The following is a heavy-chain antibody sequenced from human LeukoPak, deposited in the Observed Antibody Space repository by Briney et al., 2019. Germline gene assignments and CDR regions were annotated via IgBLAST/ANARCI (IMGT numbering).Heavy chain of an antibody. CDR2: ISHDGRET. CDR3: AKDLYGSGWYNYFDP. Sequence: GGSLRLSCAASGFTFSRNGMHWVRQAPGMGLEWVAMISHDGRETYYADSVKGRFTISRDTSKNTLYLQMNSLRPEDTAVYYCAKDLYGSGWYNYFDPWGQGTLVTVSS. V-gene: IGHV3-30*18. CDR1: GFTFSRNG. D-gene: IGHD6-19*01. J-gene: IGHJ5*02.